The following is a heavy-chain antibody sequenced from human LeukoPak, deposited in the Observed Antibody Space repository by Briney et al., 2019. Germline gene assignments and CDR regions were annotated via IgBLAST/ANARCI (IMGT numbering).Heavy chain of an antibody. CDR1: GDSVSSNSAA. CDR2: TYYRSKWYN. D-gene: IGHD6-13*01. CDR3: ARDRPLIAARRRTGIAAAGTFDY. V-gene: IGHV6-1*01. J-gene: IGHJ4*02. Sequence: SQTLSLTCAISGDSVSSNSAAWNWIRQSPSRGLEWLGRTYYRSKWYNDYAVSVKSRITINPDTSKNQCSLQLNSVTPEDTAVYYCARDRPLIAARRRTGIAAAGTFDYWGQGTLVTVSS.